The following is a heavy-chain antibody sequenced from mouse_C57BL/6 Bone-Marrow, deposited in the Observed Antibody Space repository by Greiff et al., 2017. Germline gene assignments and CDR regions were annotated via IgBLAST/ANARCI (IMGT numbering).Heavy chain of an antibody. J-gene: IGHJ2*01. CDR2: IYPGDGDT. CDR3: AQLRPFDY. D-gene: IGHD3-2*02. V-gene: IGHV1-82*01. CDR1: GYAFSSSW. Sequence: VQLQQSGPELVKPGASVKISCKASGYAFSSSWMNWVKQRPGKGLEWIGRIYPGDGDTNYNGKFKGKATLTADKSSSTAYMQLSSLTSEDSAVYFCAQLRPFDYWGQGTTLTVSS.